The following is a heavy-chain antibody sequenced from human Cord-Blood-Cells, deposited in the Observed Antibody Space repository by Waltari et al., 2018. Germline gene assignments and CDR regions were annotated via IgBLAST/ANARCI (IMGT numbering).Heavy chain of an antibody. CDR2: NNPNSGGT. CDR3: ARTPYSSSWYFDY. V-gene: IGHV1-2*04. J-gene: IGHJ4*01. CDR1: GYTFTGYY. D-gene: IGHD6-13*01. Sequence: VQLVQPGAVVTTPGDSARVSCKGAGYTFTGYYLYWVRQAPAHGLEWMGWNNPNSGGTNYAPKLQGWLTITNDTPLSTAYMALSRLRSDETSVYYCARTPYSSSWYFDYWGHGTLVTVSS.